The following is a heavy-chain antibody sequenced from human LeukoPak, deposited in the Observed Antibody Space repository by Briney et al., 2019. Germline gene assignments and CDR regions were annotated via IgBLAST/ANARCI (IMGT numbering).Heavy chain of an antibody. Sequence: GSLRLSCAASGFTFSSYGMHWVRQAPGKGLEGVAFRRYDGSNKYYADSVKGRFTISRDNSKNTLYLQMNSLRVEDTAVYYCAKGYGTTGTASSNWFDPWGQGTLVTVSS. CDR3: AKGYGTTGTASSNWFDP. V-gene: IGHV3-30*02. CDR2: RRYDGSNK. J-gene: IGHJ5*02. CDR1: GFTFSSYG. D-gene: IGHD1-1*01.